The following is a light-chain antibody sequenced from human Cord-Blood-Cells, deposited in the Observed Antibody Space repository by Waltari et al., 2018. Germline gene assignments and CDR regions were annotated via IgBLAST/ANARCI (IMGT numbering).Light chain of an antibody. CDR3: SSYAGSNNWV. CDR2: EVS. V-gene: IGLV2-8*01. Sequence: QSALTQPPSASGSPGQSVTIPCTGTSRDVGGYNYVSWYQQHTGKAPKLMIYEVSKRPAGVPDRFSGSKSGNTASLTVSGLQAEDEADYYCSSYAGSNNWVFGGGTKLTVL. J-gene: IGLJ3*02. CDR1: SRDVGGYNY.